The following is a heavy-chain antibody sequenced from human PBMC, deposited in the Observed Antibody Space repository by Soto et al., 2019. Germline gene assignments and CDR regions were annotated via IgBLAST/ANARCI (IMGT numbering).Heavy chain of an antibody. CDR1: GFIFSSYA. Sequence: EVQVLESGGGLVQPGGSLRLSCAASGFIFSSYAMNWVRQAPEKGLEWVSGIGSTGVSTYYADSVKGRFTISRDNSKNTLYLQMDSRRAEDTAVYYCAKDPGVVAIHYFDYWGQGTLVTVSS. D-gene: IGHD5-12*01. CDR2: IGSTGVST. V-gene: IGHV3-23*01. CDR3: AKDPGVVAIHYFDY. J-gene: IGHJ4*02.